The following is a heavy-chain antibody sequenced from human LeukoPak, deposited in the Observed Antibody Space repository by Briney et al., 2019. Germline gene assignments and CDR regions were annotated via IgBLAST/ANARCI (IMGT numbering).Heavy chain of an antibody. D-gene: IGHD1-14*01. J-gene: IGHJ4*02. CDR1: GFTFSSCA. Sequence: GGSLRLSCAASGFTFSSCAMTWVRRAPGKGLEWVANMNHDGSERHYVDSVKGRFTISRDNAKNSLYLQMNSLRAKDTAVYYCARTTYFDYWGQGTLVTVSS. CDR2: MNHDGSER. CDR3: ARTTYFDY. V-gene: IGHV3-7*03.